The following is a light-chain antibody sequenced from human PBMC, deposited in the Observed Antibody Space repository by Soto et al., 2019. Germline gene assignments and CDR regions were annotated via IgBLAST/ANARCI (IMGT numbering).Light chain of an antibody. V-gene: IGKV3-20*01. CDR3: QQYGSSPPT. J-gene: IGKJ2*01. CDR2: GAS. Sequence: EIVLTQSPGTLSLSPGERATLSCRASQSVSSSYLAWYQQKPGQAPRLLIYGASGRATGIPDRFSGSGSGTDFTLTISRLEPEDFAVYYCQQYGSSPPTFGQGTKLEIK. CDR1: QSVSSSY.